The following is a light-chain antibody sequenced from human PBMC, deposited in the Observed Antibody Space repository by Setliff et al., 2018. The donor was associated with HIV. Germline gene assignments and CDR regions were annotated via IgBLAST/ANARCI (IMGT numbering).Light chain of an antibody. Sequence: QSALTQPASVSGSPGQSITISCTGTSSDIGVSKFVSWYQQHPGRAPKLVIYEVSNRPYGVSDRFSGSKSGNTASLTISGLQAEDEADYYCSSYKTGNTLVFGGGTKGTVL. CDR1: SSDIGVSKF. CDR2: EVS. CDR3: SSYKTGNTLV. J-gene: IGLJ3*02. V-gene: IGLV2-14*01.